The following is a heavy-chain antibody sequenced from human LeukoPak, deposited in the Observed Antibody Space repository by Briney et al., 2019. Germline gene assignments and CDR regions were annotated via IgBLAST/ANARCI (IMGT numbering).Heavy chain of an antibody. Sequence: PGGSLRLSCAASGFTFSSYDMSWVRQAPGKGLEWVSAISGSGGSTYYADSVKGRFTISRDNSKTTVYLQISSLSAEDTVVYYCAKESQVLGYGAGGVCEIDYWGQGTLVTVSS. J-gene: IGHJ4*02. D-gene: IGHD2-8*02. CDR2: ISGSGGST. CDR3: AKESQVLGYGAGGVCEIDY. V-gene: IGHV3-23*01. CDR1: GFTFSSYD.